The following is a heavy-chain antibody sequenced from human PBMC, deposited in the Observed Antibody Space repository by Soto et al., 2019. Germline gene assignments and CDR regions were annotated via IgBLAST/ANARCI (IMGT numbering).Heavy chain of an antibody. CDR2: IYPGDSDT. Sequence: MGIIYPGDSDTRYSPSFQGQVTISADKSISTAYLQWSSLKASDTAMYYCARRKPEDCSSTSXYSSGMDVWGQGTTVTVS. CDR3: ARRKPEDCSSTSXYSSGMDV. J-gene: IGHJ6*02. V-gene: IGHV5-51*01. D-gene: IGHD2-2*01.